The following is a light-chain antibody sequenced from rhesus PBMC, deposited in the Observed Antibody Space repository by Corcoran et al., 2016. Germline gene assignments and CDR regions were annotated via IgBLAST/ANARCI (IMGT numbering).Light chain of an antibody. CDR1: QGISSY. V-gene: IGKV1-25*01. CDR3: QQHNSYPFT. J-gene: IGKJ3*01. Sequence: DIQMTQSPSSLSASVGDTVTITCRASQGISSYLAWYQQTPGKAPKLLISKASTLQSGVPTRFSGSGTGTDFTLPISSLQTEDFATYYCQQHNSYPFTFGPGTKLDIK. CDR2: KAS.